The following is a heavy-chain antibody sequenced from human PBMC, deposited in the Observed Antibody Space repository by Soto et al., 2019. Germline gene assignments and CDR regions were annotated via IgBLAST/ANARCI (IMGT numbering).Heavy chain of an antibody. V-gene: IGHV2-5*02. CDR1: GFSLSTSGVG. J-gene: IGHJ1*01. D-gene: IGHD2-2*03. CDR2: IYWDDDT. CDR3: AHLIGSSRYFRY. Sequence: QITLKESGPTLVKPTQTLTLTCTFSGFSLSTSGVGVGWIRQPPGKALEWLAHIYWDDDTRYSPSLKNRLTITKDTSKTQVVLTMTNMDPVDTATFYCAHLIGSSRYFRYWGRGTQVTVSS.